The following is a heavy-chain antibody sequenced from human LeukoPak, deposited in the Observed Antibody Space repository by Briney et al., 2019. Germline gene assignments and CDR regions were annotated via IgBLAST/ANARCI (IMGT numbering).Heavy chain of an antibody. Sequence: SGGSLRLSCAASGFTVSSNYMSWVRQAPGKGLEWVSVIYSGGSTYYADSVKGRFTISRDNSKNTLYLQMNSLRAEDTAVYYCASDVLGYGDYFFYWGQGTLVTVSS. D-gene: IGHD4-17*01. CDR2: IYSGGST. CDR1: GFTVSSNY. CDR3: ASDVLGYGDYFFY. V-gene: IGHV3-66*01. J-gene: IGHJ4*02.